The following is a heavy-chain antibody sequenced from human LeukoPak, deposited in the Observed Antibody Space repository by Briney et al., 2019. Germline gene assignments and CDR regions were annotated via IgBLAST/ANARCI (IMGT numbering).Heavy chain of an antibody. CDR2: IYYSGST. V-gene: IGHV4-4*02. J-gene: IGHJ3*02. CDR3: ASDRLGRHDAFDI. D-gene: IGHD3-10*01. CDR1: GDSISSIYW. Sequence: PSETLSLTCAVSGDSISSIYWWTWIRQPPGKGLEWIGSIYYSGSTYYNPSLKSRVTISVDTSKNQFSLKLSSVTAADTAVYYCASDRLGRHDAFDIWGQGTMVTVSS.